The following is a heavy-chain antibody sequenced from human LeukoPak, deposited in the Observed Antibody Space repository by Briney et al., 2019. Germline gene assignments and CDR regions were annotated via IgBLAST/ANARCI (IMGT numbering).Heavy chain of an antibody. CDR3: AKDWYYYGSGSYIPSN. V-gene: IGHV3-30*18. J-gene: IGHJ4*02. Sequence: GGSLILSCAASGFSLTTYEMNWVRQAPGKGLEWVAVISYDGSKKYYADSVKGRFTISRDNSKNTLYLQMNSLRAEDTAVYYCAKDWYYYGSGSYIPSNWGQGILVTVSS. D-gene: IGHD3-10*01. CDR2: ISYDGSKK. CDR1: GFSLTTYE.